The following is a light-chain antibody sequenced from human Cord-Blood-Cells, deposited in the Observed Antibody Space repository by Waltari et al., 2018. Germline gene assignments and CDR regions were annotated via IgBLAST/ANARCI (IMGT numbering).Light chain of an antibody. Sequence: QSALTQPASVSGSPGQSITISCTATSSDVGSYNLVSWYLQHPGKAPKLMIYEVSKRPSGVSKRFSGSKSGNTASLTISALQAEDEADYYCCSYAGSSTYVYGTGTKVTVL. CDR2: EVS. J-gene: IGLJ1*01. CDR1: SSDVGSYNL. CDR3: CSYAGSSTYV. V-gene: IGLV2-23*02.